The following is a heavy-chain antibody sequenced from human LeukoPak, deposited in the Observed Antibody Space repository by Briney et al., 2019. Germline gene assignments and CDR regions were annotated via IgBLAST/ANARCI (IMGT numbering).Heavy chain of an antibody. D-gene: IGHD3-3*01. J-gene: IGHJ6*02. CDR1: GYTFTGYG. CDR3: ARRRWGMDV. V-gene: IGHV1-46*01. CDR2: IDPNGGTT. Sequence: GASVKVSCKASGYTFTGYGITWVRQAPGQGPEWMGMIDPNGGTTTYAQKFWGRVTMTRDTSTTTVYMELSSLTSDDTAVYYCARRRWGMDVWGQGTTVTVSS.